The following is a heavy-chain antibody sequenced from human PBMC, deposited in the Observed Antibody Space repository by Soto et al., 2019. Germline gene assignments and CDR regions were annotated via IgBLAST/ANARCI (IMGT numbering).Heavy chain of an antibody. CDR2: IYHGGST. J-gene: IGHJ5*02. D-gene: IGHD3-3*01. CDR3: SGVAPSVPCFYDGGPYTFQNCFDP. Sequence: PSETLSLTCAVSGYSISSGYYWGWLRQPPGKGLEWIGSIYHGGSTYYNPSLNSRVTLSIDMTNNHVSLILNSVTAADTAVYYCSGVAPSVPCFYDGGPYTFQNCFDPWGRGTLVAVSS. V-gene: IGHV4-38-2*01. CDR1: GYSISSGYY.